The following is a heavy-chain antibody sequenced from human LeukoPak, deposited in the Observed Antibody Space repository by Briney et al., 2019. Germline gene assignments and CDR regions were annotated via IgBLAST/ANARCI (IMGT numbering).Heavy chain of an antibody. CDR2: ISPSSGT. CDR3: ARPQSSSGYYWPFDD. J-gene: IGHJ4*02. Sequence: SCKASGGTFSSYAMRWVRQAPGKGLEWVSAISPSSGTFYADSVKGRFTISRDNSKNTLYLQMNSLRAEDTAVYYCARPQSSSGYYWPFDDWGQGTLVTVSS. CDR1: GGTFSSYA. D-gene: IGHD3-22*01. V-gene: IGHV3-23*01.